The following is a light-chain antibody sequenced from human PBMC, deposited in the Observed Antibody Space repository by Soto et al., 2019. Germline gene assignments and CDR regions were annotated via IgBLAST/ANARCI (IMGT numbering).Light chain of an antibody. CDR2: LNSDGSH. V-gene: IGLV4-69*01. CDR1: SGHSSYA. J-gene: IGLJ2*01. CDR3: QTWGSGIRVV. Sequence: QLVLTQSPSASASLGASVKLTCTLSSGHSSYAIAWHQQQPEKGPRYLMKLNSDGSHSKGDGIPDRFSGSSSGAERYLSISSLQSEYEADYYCQTWGSGIRVVFGGGTQLTVL.